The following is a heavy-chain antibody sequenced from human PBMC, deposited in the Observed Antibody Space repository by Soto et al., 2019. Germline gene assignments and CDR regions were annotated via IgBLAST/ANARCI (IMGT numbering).Heavy chain of an antibody. CDR1: GGSVSSSSYY. J-gene: IGHJ4*02. CDR3: ARSLSPGVCYDY. Sequence: PSETLSLTCNVSGGSVSSSSYYWGWIRQPPGKGLEWVGSIYHSGTTYYNPSLKSRLTISEDTSKNQFSLKLSSVTAADTAVYYCARSLSPGVCYDYWGQGTLVTVSS. CDR2: IYHSGTT. D-gene: IGHD2-8*01. V-gene: IGHV4-39*01.